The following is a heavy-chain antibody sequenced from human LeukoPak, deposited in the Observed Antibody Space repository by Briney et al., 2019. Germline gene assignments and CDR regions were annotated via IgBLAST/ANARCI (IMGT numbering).Heavy chain of an antibody. CDR2: ISSSSYI. V-gene: IGHV3-21*01. J-gene: IGHJ5*02. CDR3: ARTYSSTYSDWFDP. Sequence: PGGSLRLSCAASGFTFSSYSMNWVRQAPGKGLEWVSSISSSSYIYYADSVKARLTISRDNAKNSLYLQMNSLRAEDTAVYYCARTYSSTYSDWFDPWGQGTLVTVSS. CDR1: GFTFSSYS. D-gene: IGHD6-13*01.